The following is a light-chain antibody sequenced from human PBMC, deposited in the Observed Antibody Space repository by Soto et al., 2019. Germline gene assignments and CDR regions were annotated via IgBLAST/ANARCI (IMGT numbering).Light chain of an antibody. CDR2: DVS. V-gene: IGLV2-14*01. CDR1: SSDVGGYNY. CDR3: SSYTSSSPYV. Sequence: QAASVSGSPGQSITISCTGTSSDVGGYNYVSWYQQHPGKAPKLMIYDVSNRPSGVSNRFSGSKSGNTASLTISGLQDEDEADYYCSSYTSSSPYVFGTGTKLTVL. J-gene: IGLJ1*01.